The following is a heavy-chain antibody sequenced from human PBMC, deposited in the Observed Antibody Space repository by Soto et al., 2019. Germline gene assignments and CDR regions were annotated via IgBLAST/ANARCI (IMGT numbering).Heavy chain of an antibody. CDR1: GFTFSRYG. CDR2: ISYDGSNK. Sequence: QVQLVESGGGVVQPGRSLRLSCAASGFTFSRYGIHWVRQAPGKGLEWVAVISYDGSNKNYADSVNGRFSISRDNIKNTLYLQMNSLTAEDTAVYYCASGIVVLPAANDYYGMDVWGQGTTVTVSS. D-gene: IGHD2-2*01. V-gene: IGHV3-30*03. J-gene: IGHJ6*02. CDR3: ASGIVVLPAANDYYGMDV.